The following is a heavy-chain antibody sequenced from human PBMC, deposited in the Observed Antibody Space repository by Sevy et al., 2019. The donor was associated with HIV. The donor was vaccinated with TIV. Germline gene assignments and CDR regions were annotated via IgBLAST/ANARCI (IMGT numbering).Heavy chain of an antibody. J-gene: IGHJ3*02. V-gene: IGHV3-7*03. CDR3: ARGVFDI. Sequence: GSLRLSCEASGFTFSSYWMSWVRQAPGKGLEWVANIKQDGSEKYYVDSVKGRFTISRDNAKNSLYLQMNSLRAEDTAVYYCARGVFDIWGQGTMVTVSS. CDR2: IKQDGSEK. CDR1: GFTFSSYW.